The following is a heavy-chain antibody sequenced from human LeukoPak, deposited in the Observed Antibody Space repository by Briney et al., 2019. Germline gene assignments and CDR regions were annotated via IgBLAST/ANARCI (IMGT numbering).Heavy chain of an antibody. CDR2: IIPIFGTA. CDR3: ARDGRYYYDSSGYYYGWVY. V-gene: IGHV1-69*05. Sequence: SVKVSCKATGGTFSSYAISWVRQAPGQGLEWMGGIIPIFGTANYAQKFQGRVTITTDESTSTAYMELSSLRSEDTAVYYCARDGRYYYDSSGYYYGWVYWGQGTLVTVSS. CDR1: GGTFSSYA. D-gene: IGHD3-22*01. J-gene: IGHJ4*02.